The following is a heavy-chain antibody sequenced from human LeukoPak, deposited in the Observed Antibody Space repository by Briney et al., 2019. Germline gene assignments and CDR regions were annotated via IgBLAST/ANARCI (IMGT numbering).Heavy chain of an antibody. CDR2: IYYSGST. V-gene: IGHV4-59*01. D-gene: IGHD6-6*01. CDR1: GRPISSYY. CDR3: ARAARPLNNYFDY. Sequence: ASETLSLTCTVSGRPISSYYWSWIPQPPGKGLEWIGYIYYSGSTNYNPSLKSRVTISVDTSKNQFSLKLSSVTAADTAVYYCARAARPLNNYFDYWGQGTLVTVSS. J-gene: IGHJ4*02.